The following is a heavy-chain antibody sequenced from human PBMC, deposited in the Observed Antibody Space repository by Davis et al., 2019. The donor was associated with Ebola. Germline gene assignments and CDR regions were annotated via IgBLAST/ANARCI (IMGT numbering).Heavy chain of an antibody. D-gene: IGHD1-26*01. CDR1: GYTFNNYW. V-gene: IGHV5-51*01. CDR3: ARLDHSGSLGDY. J-gene: IGHJ4*02. Sequence: GESLKISCQASGYTFNNYWIGWVRQMPGKGLEWMGSIYPGDSDTRYSPSFQGHVTISADKSFNTAYLHWSSLKASDTVMYYCARLDHSGSLGDYWGQGTLVTVSS. CDR2: IYPGDSDT.